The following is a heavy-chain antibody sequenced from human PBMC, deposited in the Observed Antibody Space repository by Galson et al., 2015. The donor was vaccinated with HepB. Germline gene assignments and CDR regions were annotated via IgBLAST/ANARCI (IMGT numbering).Heavy chain of an antibody. J-gene: IGHJ4*02. Sequence: ETLSLTCAVSGYSISSGYYWGWIRQPPGKGLERIACINHSGNTFFNPSLKSRVTISVDTSNNQFSLRMTSVTAEDTAVYYCARVGSGSSTYFDYWGQGTLVTVSS. V-gene: IGHV4-38-2*01. CDR1: GYSISSGYY. CDR3: ARVGSGSSTYFDY. CDR2: INHSGNT. D-gene: IGHD1-26*01.